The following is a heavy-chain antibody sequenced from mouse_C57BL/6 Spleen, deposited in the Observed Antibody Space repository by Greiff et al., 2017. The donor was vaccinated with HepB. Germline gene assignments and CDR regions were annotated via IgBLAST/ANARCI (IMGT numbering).Heavy chain of an antibody. D-gene: IGHD2-13*01. V-gene: IGHV1-53*01. CDR1: GYTFTSYW. CDR3: SRSGDSKAWFAY. Sequence: VQLQQSGTELVKPGASVKLSCKASGYTFTSYWMHWVKQRPGQGLEWIGNINPSNGGTNYNEKFKSKATLTVDKSSSTAYMQLSSLTSEDSAVYFWSRSGDSKAWFAYWGQGTLVTVSA. CDR2: INPSNGGT. J-gene: IGHJ3*01.